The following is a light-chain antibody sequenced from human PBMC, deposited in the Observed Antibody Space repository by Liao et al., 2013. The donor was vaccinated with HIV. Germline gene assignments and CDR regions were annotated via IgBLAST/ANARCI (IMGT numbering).Light chain of an antibody. J-gene: IGLJ2*01. CDR3: QAWDSSAVT. V-gene: IGLV3-1*01. CDR2: QDS. CDR1: IGGVN. Sequence: SYELTQPPSLSVSPGQTASIPSLWTKIGGVNMLPGISRGQASPLVLVIYQDSKRPSGIPERFSGSNSGNTATLTISGTQAMDEADYYCQAWDSSAVTFGGGTKLTV.